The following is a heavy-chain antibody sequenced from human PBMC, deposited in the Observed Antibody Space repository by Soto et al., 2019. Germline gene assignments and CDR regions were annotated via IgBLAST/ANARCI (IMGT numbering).Heavy chain of an antibody. D-gene: IGHD3-16*01. CDR3: VRGVRHCRGANCYALYYFES. Sequence: QVQLQQWGAGLLKPSETLSLTCAVYGETFSPYYWTWIRRPPAKGLEWIGEINHSRSTKYNPSLKSRVTLAVETSKNACSLSLSSVTAADSDVYYCVRGVRHCRGANCYALYYFESWGQGTLVTVSS. CDR1: GETFSPYY. J-gene: IGHJ4*02. CDR2: INHSRST. V-gene: IGHV4-34*01.